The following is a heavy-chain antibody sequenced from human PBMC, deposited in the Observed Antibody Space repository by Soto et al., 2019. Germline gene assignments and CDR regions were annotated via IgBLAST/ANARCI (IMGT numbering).Heavy chain of an antibody. V-gene: IGHV3-11*01. CDR2: ISGGGTTV. CDR3: ARDREPSVYHGMAV. CDR1: GFAFSDFY. J-gene: IGHJ6*02. Sequence: QVQLVESGGGLVKPGGSLRLSCAASGFAFSDFYMSWTRQAPGKGLEWISYISGGGTTVFYADSVKGRFTISRDNAQKSLYLQMDSLTSEDTARYYCARDREPSVYHGMAVWGQGTTVTVSS.